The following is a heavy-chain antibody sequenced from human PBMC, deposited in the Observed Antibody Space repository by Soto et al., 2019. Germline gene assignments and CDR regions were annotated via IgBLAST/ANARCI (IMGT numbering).Heavy chain of an antibody. V-gene: IGHV3-21*01. Sequence: GGSLRLSCAASGFTFSSYGMHWVRQAPGKGLEWVSAISGSGGSTYYADSVKGRFTISIDNAKNSLQLQMSSLRSEDTAVYYCARLVSRRYFDSWGRGTLVTVSS. D-gene: IGHD3-9*01. CDR2: ISGSGGST. CDR3: ARLVSRRYFDS. J-gene: IGHJ4*02. CDR1: GFTFSSYG.